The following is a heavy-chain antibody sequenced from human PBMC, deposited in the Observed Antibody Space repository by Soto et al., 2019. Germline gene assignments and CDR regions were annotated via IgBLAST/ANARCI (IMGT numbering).Heavy chain of an antibody. CDR2: ISSSSSTI. J-gene: IGHJ6*02. V-gene: IGHV3-48*01. CDR3: ARGQQLVRSYYYYYGMDV. Sequence: EVQLVESGGGLVQPGGSLRLSCAASGFTFSSYSMNWVRQAPGKGLEWVSYISSSSSTIYYADSVKGRFTISRDNAKNSLYLQRNSLRAEDTAVYYCARGQQLVRSYYYYYGMDVWGQGTTVTVSS. D-gene: IGHD6-13*01. CDR1: GFTFSSYS.